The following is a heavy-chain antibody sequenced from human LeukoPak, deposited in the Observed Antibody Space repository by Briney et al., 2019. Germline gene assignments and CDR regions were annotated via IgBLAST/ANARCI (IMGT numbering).Heavy chain of an antibody. D-gene: IGHD2-2*01. Sequence: ASVKVSCKASGYTFTSYYMHWVRQAPGQGLEWMGIINPSGGSTSYAQKFLGRVTMTRDTSTSTVYMELSSLRSEDTAVYYCARGRDIVVVFPRLPYSDWGQGTLVTVSS. J-gene: IGHJ4*02. CDR2: INPSGGST. CDR1: GYTFTSYY. CDR3: ARGRDIVVVFPRLPYSD. V-gene: IGHV1-46*01.